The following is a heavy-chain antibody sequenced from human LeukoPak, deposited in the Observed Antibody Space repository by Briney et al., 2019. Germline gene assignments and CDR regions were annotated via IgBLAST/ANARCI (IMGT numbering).Heavy chain of an antibody. Sequence: SETLSLPCTVSGGLISSYYWSGIRQPPGKGLEWIGYIYYSGSTNYNPSLKSRVTIPVDTSKNQFSLKLSSVTAADTAVYYCESLRDDSSSFDILGHATMVSVSS. CDR2: IYYSGST. D-gene: IGHD3-16*01. CDR1: GGLISSYY. J-gene: IGHJ3*02. CDR3: ESLRDDSSSFDI. V-gene: IGHV4-59*01.